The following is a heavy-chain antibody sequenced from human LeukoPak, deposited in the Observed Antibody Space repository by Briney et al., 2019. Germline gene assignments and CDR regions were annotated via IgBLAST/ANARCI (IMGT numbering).Heavy chain of an antibody. CDR2: IYPGDSDT. V-gene: IGHV5-51*01. Sequence: GEALKISFKGSGYSFTSYWIGWGRQMPGKGVGWMGIIYPGDSDTRYSPSFQGQVTISADKSISTAYLQWSSLKASDTAMYYCARRDDILTGYYNNFDYWGQGTLVTVSS. CDR3: ARRDDILTGYYNNFDY. CDR1: GYSFTSYW. J-gene: IGHJ4*02. D-gene: IGHD3-9*01.